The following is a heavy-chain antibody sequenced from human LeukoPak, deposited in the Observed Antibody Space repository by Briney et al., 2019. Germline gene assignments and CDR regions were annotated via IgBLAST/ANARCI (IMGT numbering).Heavy chain of an antibody. J-gene: IGHJ4*02. CDR1: RFTFSSYA. V-gene: IGHV3-23*01. CDR3: AKGGGTMVRQPLDY. CDR2: ISGSGGST. D-gene: IGHD3-10*01. Sequence: GGSLRLSCAASRFTFSSYAMSWVRQAPGKGLEWVSAISGSGGSTYYADSVKGRFTISRDNSKNTLYLQMNSLRAEDTAVYYCAKGGGTMVRQPLDYWGQGTLVTVSS.